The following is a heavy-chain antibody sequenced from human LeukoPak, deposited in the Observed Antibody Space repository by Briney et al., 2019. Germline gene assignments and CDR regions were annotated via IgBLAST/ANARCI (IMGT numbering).Heavy chain of an antibody. CDR1: GSTFTTYY. D-gene: IGHD3-10*01. CDR2: INPSGGST. V-gene: IGHV1-46*01. Sequence: ASVKVSCKASGSTFTTYYMHWVRQAPGQGLEWMGMINPSGGSTSYAQKLQGRVTMTTDTSTSTAYMELRSLRSDDTAVYYCARGYYGSAMTDLNWGQGTLVTVSS. CDR3: ARGYYGSAMTDLN. J-gene: IGHJ4*02.